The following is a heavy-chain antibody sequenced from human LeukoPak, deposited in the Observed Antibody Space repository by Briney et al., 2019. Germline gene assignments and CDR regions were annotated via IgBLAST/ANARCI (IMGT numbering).Heavy chain of an antibody. V-gene: IGHV1-69*13. D-gene: IGHD3-9*01. CDR3: QTYDRCWFRP. J-gene: IGHJ5*02. Sequence: SVKVSCKASGGTFSSYAISWVRPAPGQGLEWMGGIIPIFGTANYAQKFQGRATLTADESTSRAYMGLSSRRSQDTVVYYCQTYDRCWFRPWGQGTLGTVSS. CDR2: IIPIFGTA. CDR1: GGTFSSYA.